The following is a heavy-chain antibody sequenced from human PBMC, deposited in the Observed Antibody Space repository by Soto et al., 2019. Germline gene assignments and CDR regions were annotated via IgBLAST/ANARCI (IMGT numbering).Heavy chain of an antibody. J-gene: IGHJ4*02. D-gene: IGHD6-13*01. CDR1: GLTVSSNY. Sequence: GGSLRLSCAASGLTVSSNYMGWVRQAPGKGLEWVSVIYSGGSTYYADSVKGRFTISRDNSKNTLYLQMNSLRAEDTAVYYCARVHSSSWSYYFDYWGQGTLVTVSS. CDR2: IYSGGST. V-gene: IGHV3-53*01. CDR3: ARVHSSSWSYYFDY.